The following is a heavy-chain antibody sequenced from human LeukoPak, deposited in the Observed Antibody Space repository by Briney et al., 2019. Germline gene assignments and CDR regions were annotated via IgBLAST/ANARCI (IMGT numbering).Heavy chain of an antibody. CDR1: GGSFSGYY. V-gene: IGHV3-7*01. CDR2: IKQDGSEK. Sequence: HPSETLSLTCAVYGGSFSGYYWSWVRQAPGKRLEWVANIKQDGSEKYYVDSVKGRFTISRDNAKNSLYLQMNSPRADDAAVYYCTTDFLGYWGQGTLVTVSS. CDR3: TTDFLGY. J-gene: IGHJ4*02. D-gene: IGHD2/OR15-2a*01.